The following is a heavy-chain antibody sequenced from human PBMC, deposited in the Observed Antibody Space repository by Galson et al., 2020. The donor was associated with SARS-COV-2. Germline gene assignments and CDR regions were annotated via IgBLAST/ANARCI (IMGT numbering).Heavy chain of an antibody. D-gene: IGHD3-22*01. CDR3: VKDDYYYYSAGYYPHDY. CDR2: ISASGGNT. Sequence: GESLKISCAASGFTFGSHAMSWVRQAPGKGLEWVSTISASGGNTYYADSLTGRFTISRDNSKKMVYLQMNSLRAEDTAVYYCVKDDYYYYSAGYYPHDYWGQGTLVTVSS. J-gene: IGHJ4*02. CDR1: GFTFGSHA. V-gene: IGHV3-23*01.